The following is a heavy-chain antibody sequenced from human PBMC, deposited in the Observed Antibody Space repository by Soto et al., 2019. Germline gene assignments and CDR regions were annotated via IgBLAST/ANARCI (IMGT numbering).Heavy chain of an antibody. V-gene: IGHV3-9*01. J-gene: IGHJ4*02. CDR3: AKDSSNGYGSWYYDVGF. Sequence: PGXSLRLSCAASGFTFDDYALHWVRQAPVEGLEWVSGISWNSGSIGYADSVKGRFTISRDNAKNSLYLQMNSLRAEDTALYYCAKDSSNGYGSWYYDVGFWGQGTLVTVSS. CDR2: ISWNSGSI. D-gene: IGHD6-13*01. CDR1: GFTFDDYA.